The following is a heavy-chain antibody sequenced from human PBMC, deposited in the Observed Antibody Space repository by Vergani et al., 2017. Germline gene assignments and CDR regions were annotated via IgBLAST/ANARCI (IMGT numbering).Heavy chain of an antibody. Sequence: QVHLVESGGGVVQPGRSLRLSCVVSGFTSSYYGMHWVRQAPGKGLEGVAVISYDGTQKYYADSVKGRFTISRDNSKSTLYLQINSLRTEDTAVYYCATKSCGTPGCQIGYFREWGQGTLVTVSS. J-gene: IGHJ1*01. CDR2: ISYDGTQK. V-gene: IGHV3-30*03. CDR1: GFTSSYYG. D-gene: IGHD1-1*01. CDR3: ATKSCGTPGCQIGYFRE.